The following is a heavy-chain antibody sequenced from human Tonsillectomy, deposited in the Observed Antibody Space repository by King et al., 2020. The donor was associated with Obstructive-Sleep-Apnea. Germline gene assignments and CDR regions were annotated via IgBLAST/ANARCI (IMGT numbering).Heavy chain of an antibody. CDR1: GFTFSIHT. CDR2: ISYDGTNV. D-gene: IGHD2-8*01. Sequence: QLVQSGGGVVQPGRSLRLSCAASGFTFSIHTMHWVRQAPGKGLEWVALISYDGTNVDHADPGKGRFTISRDNSKNTLFLQLSSLRTEDTALYYCATALNGDGFDIWGQGTAVIVSS. CDR3: ATALNGDGFDI. V-gene: IGHV3-30*04. J-gene: IGHJ3*02.